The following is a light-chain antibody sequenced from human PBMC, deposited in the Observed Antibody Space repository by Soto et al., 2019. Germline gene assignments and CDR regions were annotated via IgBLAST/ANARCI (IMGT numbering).Light chain of an antibody. CDR2: EVT. V-gene: IGLV2-14*01. J-gene: IGLJ1*01. Sequence: QSVLTQPASVSGSPGQSITISCTGTSSDVGGYNSVSWYRQHPGKAPKLVIYEVTNRPSGISNRFSGSKSGNTASLTISGLQAEDEADYYCSSYTSSSTRVFGTGTKVTVL. CDR3: SSYTSSSTRV. CDR1: SSDVGGYNS.